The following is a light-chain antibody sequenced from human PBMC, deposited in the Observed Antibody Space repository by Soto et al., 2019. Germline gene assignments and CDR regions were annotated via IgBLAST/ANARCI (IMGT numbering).Light chain of an antibody. V-gene: IGKV3-20*01. J-gene: IGKJ1*01. CDR2: GAS. CDR1: QSVSSSY. CDR3: QQYGSSPPWT. Sequence: EIVLTQSPGTLSLSPGERATLSCRARQSVSSSYLAWYQQKPGQAPRLLIYGASSRATGIPDRFSGRGSGTDFTLTISRLEPEDFAVYYCQQYGSSPPWTFGQGTKVDIK.